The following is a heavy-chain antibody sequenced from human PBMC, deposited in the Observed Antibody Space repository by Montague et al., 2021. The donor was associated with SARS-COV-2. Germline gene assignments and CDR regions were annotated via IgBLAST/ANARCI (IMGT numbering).Heavy chain of an antibody. Sequence: SETLSLTCIVSGGSVSSGSYYWSWIRQPPGKGLEWIGYIYYSGSTNYNPSLKSRVAISVDTSKNQFSLKLSSVTAADTAVYYCARDFWRITIFGVVTRYGMDVWGQGTTVTVSS. J-gene: IGHJ6*02. CDR3: ARDFWRITIFGVVTRYGMDV. D-gene: IGHD3-3*01. CDR1: GGSVSSGSYY. V-gene: IGHV4-61*01. CDR2: IYYSGST.